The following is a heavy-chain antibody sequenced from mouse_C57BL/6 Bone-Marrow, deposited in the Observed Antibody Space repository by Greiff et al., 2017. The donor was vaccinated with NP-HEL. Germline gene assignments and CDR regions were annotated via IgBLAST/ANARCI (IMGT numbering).Heavy chain of an antibody. CDR2: IWRGGST. J-gene: IGHJ4*01. CDR1: GFSLTSYG. CDR3: AKKGYYGSRRYAMDY. D-gene: IGHD1-1*01. V-gene: IGHV2-5*01. Sequence: VQVVESGPGLVQPSQSLSITCTVSGFSLTSYGVHWVRQSPGKGLEWLGVIWRGGSTDYNAAFMSRLSITKDNSTSQVFFKMNSLQADDTAIYYCAKKGYYGSRRYAMDYWGQGTSVTVSS.